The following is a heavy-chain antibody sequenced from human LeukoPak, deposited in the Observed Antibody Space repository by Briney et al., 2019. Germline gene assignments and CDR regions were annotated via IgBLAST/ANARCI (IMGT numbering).Heavy chain of an antibody. J-gene: IGHJ4*02. D-gene: IGHD6-13*01. V-gene: IGHV4-4*02. CDR1: GGSISSSNW. Sequence: PSETLSLTCAVSGGSISSSNWWSWVRQPPGKGLEWIGEIYHSGSTDYNPSLKSRVTISVDTSKNHFSLKLSSVTAADTAVYYCARAISGSFRTSYYFDYWGQGTLVTVSS. CDR2: IYHSGST. CDR3: ARAISGSFRTSYYFDY.